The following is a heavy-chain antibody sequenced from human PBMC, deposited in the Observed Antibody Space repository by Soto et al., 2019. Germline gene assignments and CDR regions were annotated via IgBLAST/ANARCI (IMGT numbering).Heavy chain of an antibody. Sequence: QVQLVQSGAEAKKPGSSVKVSCKASGGTFSSYTISWVRQAPGQGLEWMGRIIPILGIANYAQKFQGRVTITADKSTCTAYMELSSLRSEDTAVYYCAREARDDAFDIWGQGTMVTVSS. J-gene: IGHJ3*02. CDR1: GGTFSSYT. CDR2: IIPILGIA. V-gene: IGHV1-69*08. D-gene: IGHD1-26*01. CDR3: AREARDDAFDI.